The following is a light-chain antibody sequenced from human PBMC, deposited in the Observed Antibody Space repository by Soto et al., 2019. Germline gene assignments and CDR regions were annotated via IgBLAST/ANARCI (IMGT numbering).Light chain of an antibody. CDR1: QYINTR. CDR3: QQRSNWPPA. CDR2: GAT. J-gene: IGKJ1*01. V-gene: IGKV3-11*01. Sequence: GLTQSPATLSSFPGDRVTLSCRASQYINTRLAWYQHRPGQSPRLLIYGATTRATGIPARFSGSGSGTEFTLTISSLEPEDFAVYYCQQRSNWPPAFGQRTKVDIK.